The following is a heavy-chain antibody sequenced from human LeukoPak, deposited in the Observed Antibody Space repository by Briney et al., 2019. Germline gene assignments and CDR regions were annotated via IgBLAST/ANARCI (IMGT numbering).Heavy chain of an antibody. D-gene: IGHD3-3*01. V-gene: IGHV3-53*04. Sequence: GGSLRLSCAASGFSFSQAWMSWVRQAPGKGLEWVSVIYSGGSTYYADSVKGRFTISRHNSKNTLYLQMISLRAEDTAVYYCATSYDFWSGSPSDAFDIWGQGTMVTVSS. J-gene: IGHJ3*02. CDR3: ATSYDFWSGSPSDAFDI. CDR2: IYSGGST. CDR1: GFSFSQAW.